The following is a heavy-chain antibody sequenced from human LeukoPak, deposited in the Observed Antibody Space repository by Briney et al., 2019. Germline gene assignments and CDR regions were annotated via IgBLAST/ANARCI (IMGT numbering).Heavy chain of an antibody. CDR1: GFTFTTYG. CDR2: ISYDGSNK. CDR3: ARAYGSGIEEGSDY. J-gene: IGHJ4*02. V-gene: IGHV3-30*03. D-gene: IGHD3-10*01. Sequence: GGSLRLSCAVSGFTFTTYGMHWVRQAPGKGLEWVAVISYDGSNKYYADSVKGRFTISRDNSKNTLYLQMNSLRAEDTAVYYCARAYGSGIEEGSDYWGQGTLVTVSS.